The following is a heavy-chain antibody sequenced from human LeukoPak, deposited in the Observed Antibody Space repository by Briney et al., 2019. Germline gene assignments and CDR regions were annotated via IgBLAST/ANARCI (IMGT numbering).Heavy chain of an antibody. Sequence: SETLSLTCTVSGGSIRPYYWSWMRQPPGKGPEYVGYIFHTGGTNYNPSLGSRVTVSLDTSKNQFPLKLSSVTAADTAVYYCARLGFCRGDNCLDDYWGQGTLVTVSS. CDR2: IFHTGGT. D-gene: IGHD2-15*01. V-gene: IGHV4-59*08. CDR3: ARLGFCRGDNCLDDY. CDR1: GGSIRPYY. J-gene: IGHJ4*02.